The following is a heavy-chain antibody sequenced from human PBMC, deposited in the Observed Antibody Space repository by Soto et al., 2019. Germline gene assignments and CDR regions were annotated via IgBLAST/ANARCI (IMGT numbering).Heavy chain of an antibody. CDR2: IKSKTAGGTT. J-gene: IGHJ5*02. V-gene: IGHV3-15*01. D-gene: IGHD3-16*02. CDR3: TRDGTVTFGGVLVLNWFDP. CDR1: GFTFINAW. Sequence: EVQLVESGGGLVKPGGSLRLSCAASGFTFINAWMSWVRQAPGKGLEWVGRIKSKTAGGTTDYAAPVEGRFTISRDDSKNTLYLQMNSLKTEDTAVYYCTRDGTVTFGGVLVLNWFDPWGQGTLVIVSS.